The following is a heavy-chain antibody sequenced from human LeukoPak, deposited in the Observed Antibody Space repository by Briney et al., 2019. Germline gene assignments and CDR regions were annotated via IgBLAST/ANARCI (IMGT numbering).Heavy chain of an antibody. J-gene: IGHJ4*02. CDR3: AKGPYYGSGSYPYYFDY. D-gene: IGHD3-10*01. CDR1: GYTFTGYY. Sequence: ASVKVSCKASGYTFTGYYMYWVRQAPGQGLEWMGRINPNSGGTNYAQKFQGRVTMTRDTSISTAYMELSRLRSDDTAVYYCAKGPYYGSGSYPYYFDYWGQGTLVTVSS. V-gene: IGHV1-2*06. CDR2: INPNSGGT.